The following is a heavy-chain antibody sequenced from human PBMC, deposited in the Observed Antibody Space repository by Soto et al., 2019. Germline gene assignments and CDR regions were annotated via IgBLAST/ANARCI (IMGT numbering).Heavy chain of an antibody. J-gene: IGHJ6*02. CDR3: AREEHCTDSSCYRYYYFHYGMDV. Sequence: SGKVSFRASCYSFTNYGISWVREAPGQGLEWMGWISGYSGDTNYAHKFQGRVTMTTDTSTSTAYMELRSLRSDDTAVYYCAREEHCTDSSCYRYYYFHYGMDVWGQGTTVTVSS. CDR1: CYSFTNYG. V-gene: IGHV1-18*04. D-gene: IGHD2-8*02. CDR2: ISGYSGDT.